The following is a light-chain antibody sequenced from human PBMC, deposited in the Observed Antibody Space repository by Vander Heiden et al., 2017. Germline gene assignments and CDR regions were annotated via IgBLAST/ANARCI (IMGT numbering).Light chain of an antibody. CDR3: CSYAGSNMWV. CDR2: EGS. J-gene: IGLJ3*02. Sequence: QSALPQPASVSGSPGQSITISCTGTSRDVGNYNLVSWYQQHPGKAPKLILYEGSKRPSGVSDRFSGSKSGNTASRTISGLQAEDESDYYCCSYAGSNMWVFGGGTKLTVL. V-gene: IGLV2-23*01. CDR1: SRDVGNYNL.